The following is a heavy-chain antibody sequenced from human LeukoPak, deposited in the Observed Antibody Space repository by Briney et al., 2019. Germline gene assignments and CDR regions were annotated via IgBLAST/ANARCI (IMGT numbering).Heavy chain of an antibody. CDR3: ARDREIFGVVILDY. J-gene: IGHJ4*02. CDR2: ISSSSSYI. Sequence: GGSLRLSCAASGFTFSSYSMNWVRQAPGKGLEWVSSISSSSSYIYYADSVKGRFAISRDNAKNSLYLQMNSLRAEDTAVYYCARDREIFGVVILDYWGQGTLVTVSS. D-gene: IGHD3-3*01. CDR1: GFTFSSYS. V-gene: IGHV3-21*01.